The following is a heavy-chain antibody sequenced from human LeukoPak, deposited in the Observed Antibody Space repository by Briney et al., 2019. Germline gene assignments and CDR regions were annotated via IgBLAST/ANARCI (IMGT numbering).Heavy chain of an antibody. Sequence: GGSLRLSCAASGFTFSSYAMHWVRQAPGKGLEWVAVISYDGSNKYYADSVKGRFTISRDNSKNTLYLQMNGLRAEDTAVYYCARDRWVATTHYYFDYWGQGTLVTVSS. CDR2: ISYDGSNK. J-gene: IGHJ4*02. CDR3: ARDRWVATTHYYFDY. CDR1: GFTFSSYA. V-gene: IGHV3-30-3*01. D-gene: IGHD5-24*01.